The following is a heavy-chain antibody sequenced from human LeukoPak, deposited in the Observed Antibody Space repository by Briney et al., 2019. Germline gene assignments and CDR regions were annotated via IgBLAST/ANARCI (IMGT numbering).Heavy chain of an antibody. Sequence: PGGSLRLSCAASGFTFSSYGMSWVRQAPGKGLEWVSVIYSGGSTYYADSVKGRFTISRDNSKNTLYLQMNSLRAEDTAVYYCARGAYGSGTYYTDYWGQGTLVTVSS. V-gene: IGHV3-53*01. J-gene: IGHJ4*02. CDR2: IYSGGST. CDR3: ARGAYGSGTYYTDY. CDR1: GFTFSSYG. D-gene: IGHD3-10*01.